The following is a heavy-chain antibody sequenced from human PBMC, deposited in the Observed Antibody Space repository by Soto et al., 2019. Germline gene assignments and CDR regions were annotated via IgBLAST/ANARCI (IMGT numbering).Heavy chain of an antibody. CDR2: ISAYNGNT. V-gene: IGHV1-18*01. D-gene: IGHD4-17*01. J-gene: IGHJ6*03. CDR3: ARSPGDYVGLDSFSIYYYYYMDV. Sequence: QVQLVQSGAEVKKPGASVKVSCKASGYTFTSYGISWVRQAPGQGLEWMGWISAYNGNTNYAQKLQGRVTMTTDTSPSTAYMELRSLRSDDPAVYYCARSPGDYVGLDSFSIYYYYYMDVWGKVSTVTVS. CDR1: GYTFTSYG.